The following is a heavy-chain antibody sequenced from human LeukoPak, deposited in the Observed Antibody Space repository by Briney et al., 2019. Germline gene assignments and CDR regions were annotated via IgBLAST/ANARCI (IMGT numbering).Heavy chain of an antibody. V-gene: IGHV1-69*04. CDR1: GGTFSSYT. CDR2: IIPILGIA. CDR3: ARDQGGDVEGRVIWFDP. D-gene: IGHD2-21*02. J-gene: IGHJ5*02. Sequence: GASVKVSCKASGGTFSSYTISWVRQAPGQGLEWMGRIIPILGIANYAQKFQGRVTITADKSTSTAYMELSSLRSEDTAVYYCARDQGGDVEGRVIWFDPWGQGTLVTLSS.